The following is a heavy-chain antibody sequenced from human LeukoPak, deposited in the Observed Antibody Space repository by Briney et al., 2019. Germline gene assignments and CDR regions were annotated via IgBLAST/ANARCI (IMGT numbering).Heavy chain of an antibody. D-gene: IGHD3/OR15-3a*01. V-gene: IGHV1-69*04. CDR3: ARSIRGLALDY. J-gene: IGHJ4*02. CDR2: IIPILGIA. Sequence: ASVKVSCKASGGTFSSYAISWVRQAPGQGLEWMGRIIPILGIANYAQKFQDRVTITADKSTSTAYMELSSLRSEDTAVYYCARSIRGLALDYWGQGTLVTVSS. CDR1: GGTFSSYA.